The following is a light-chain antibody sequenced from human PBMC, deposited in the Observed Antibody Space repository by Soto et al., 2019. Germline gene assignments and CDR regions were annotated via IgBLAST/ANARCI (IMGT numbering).Light chain of an antibody. CDR3: QQYYSTPPYT. Sequence: DIVMTQSPDSLAVSLGERATINCKSSQSVLYSSNNKNYLAWYQQKPGQPPKVLIYWASTRESGVPERFSGSESGTDFTLTISSLQAEDVAVYYCQQYYSTPPYTFGQGTKLEIK. CDR1: QSVLYSSNNKNY. CDR2: WAS. J-gene: IGKJ2*01. V-gene: IGKV4-1*01.